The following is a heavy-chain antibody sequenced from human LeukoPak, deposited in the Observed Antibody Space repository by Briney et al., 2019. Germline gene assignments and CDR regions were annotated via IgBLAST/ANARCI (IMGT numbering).Heavy chain of an antibody. Sequence: GGSLRLSCAASGFTFSHYGMHWVRQAPGKGLDWVAVIWYDGSYKYYADSVKGRFTISRDNSKNTLYLQMNSLRAEDTAIYFCAKVVQYTASTGTGLDYWGQGTLVTVSS. V-gene: IGHV3-33*06. CDR2: IWYDGSYK. CDR1: GFTFSHYG. D-gene: IGHD6-13*01. CDR3: AKVVQYTASTGTGLDY. J-gene: IGHJ4*02.